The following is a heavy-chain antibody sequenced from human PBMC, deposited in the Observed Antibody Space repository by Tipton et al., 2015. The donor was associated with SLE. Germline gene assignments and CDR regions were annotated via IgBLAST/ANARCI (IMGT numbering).Heavy chain of an antibody. CDR2: ISSSSSYI. CDR1: GFNFDDYA. V-gene: IGHV3-21*01. CDR3: ASDRGYTGYDPPGYFDY. Sequence: SLRLSCAASGFNFDDYAMHWVRQAPGKGLEWVSSISSSSSYIYYTDSVKGRFTISRDNAKNSLYLQMSSLRVEDTAVYYCASDRGYTGYDPPGYFDYWGQGTLVTVSS. D-gene: IGHD5-12*01. J-gene: IGHJ4*02.